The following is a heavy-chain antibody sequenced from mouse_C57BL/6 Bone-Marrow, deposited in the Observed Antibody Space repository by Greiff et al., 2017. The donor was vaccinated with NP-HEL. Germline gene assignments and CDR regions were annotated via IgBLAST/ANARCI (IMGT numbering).Heavy chain of an antibody. J-gene: IGHJ4*01. CDR2: ISNLAYSI. CDR1: GFTFSDYG. V-gene: IGHV5-15*01. D-gene: IGHD1-1*01. Sequence: EVKVVESGGGLVQPGGSLKLSCAASGFTFSDYGMAWVRQAPRKGPEWVAFISNLAYSIYYADTVTGRFTISRENAKNTLYLEMSSLRSEDTAMYYCARHRDYYGSSYAMDYWGQGTSVTVSS. CDR3: ARHRDYYGSSYAMDY.